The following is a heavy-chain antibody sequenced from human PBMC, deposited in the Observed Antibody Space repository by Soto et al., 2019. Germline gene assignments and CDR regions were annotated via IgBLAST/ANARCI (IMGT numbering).Heavy chain of an antibody. D-gene: IGHD2-21*02. Sequence: SVKVSCKASGDPFTSNTITWVRQAPGQRLEWVGRVIPILGKANYTPKLQGRITITADKSSSTAYMELSSLRSDDTAVYYCARSALVTKKTLDGYNTWYFDSWGQGTLVTVYS. J-gene: IGHJ4*02. CDR3: ARSALVTKKTLDGYNTWYFDS. CDR1: GDPFTSNT. CDR2: VIPILGKA. V-gene: IGHV1-69*02.